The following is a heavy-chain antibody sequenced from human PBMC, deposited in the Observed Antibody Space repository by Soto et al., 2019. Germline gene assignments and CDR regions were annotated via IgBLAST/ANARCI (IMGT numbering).Heavy chain of an antibody. J-gene: IGHJ4*02. Sequence: XSVKVSCKASEYTFTSYTMHWVRQAPGQRLEWMGWINGGNGNTKYSQKFQGSVTITRDTSASTAYMELSSLRSDDTAVYYCARELQGLYYFDYWGQGTLVTVSS. CDR3: ARELQGLYYFDY. CDR2: INGGNGNT. D-gene: IGHD4-4*01. V-gene: IGHV1-3*01. CDR1: EYTFTSYT.